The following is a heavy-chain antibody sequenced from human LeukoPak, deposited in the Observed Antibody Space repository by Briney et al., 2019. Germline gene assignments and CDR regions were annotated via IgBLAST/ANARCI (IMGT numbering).Heavy chain of an antibody. CDR1: GYTFTSYG. CDR2: ISAYNGNT. Sequence: ASVKVPCKASGYTFTSYGISWVRQAPGQGLEWMGWISAYNGNTKYAQKLQGRVTMTTDTSTSTAHMELRSLKSDDTAVYYCAKSPKITVFGVVTYFDYWGQGTLVTVSS. D-gene: IGHD3-3*01. V-gene: IGHV1-18*01. J-gene: IGHJ4*02. CDR3: AKSPKITVFGVVTYFDY.